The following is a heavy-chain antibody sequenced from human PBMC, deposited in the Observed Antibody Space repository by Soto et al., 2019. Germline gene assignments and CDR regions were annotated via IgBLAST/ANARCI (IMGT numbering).Heavy chain of an antibody. Sequence: SVKVSCKASGYTFNIYGISWVRQAPGQGLEWVGWISAYNGNPHYASKLQDRVTLTTDTPTNTAYMELRSLRSDDTAVYYCARETKAYQLIPNFSYYYVMDVWGQ. J-gene: IGHJ6*02. D-gene: IGHD2-2*01. CDR3: ARETKAYQLIPNFSYYYVMDV. CDR1: GYTFNIYG. CDR2: ISAYNGNP. V-gene: IGHV1-18*04.